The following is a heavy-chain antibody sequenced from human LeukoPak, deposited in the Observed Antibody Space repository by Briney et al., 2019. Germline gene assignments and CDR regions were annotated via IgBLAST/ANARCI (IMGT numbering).Heavy chain of an antibody. CDR1: GFTFSSYE. J-gene: IGHJ4*02. CDR2: ISSSGSTI. V-gene: IGHV3-48*03. D-gene: IGHD6-19*01. Sequence: GGSLRLSCAASGFTFSSYEMNWVRQAPGKGLEWVSYISSSGSTIYYADSVKGRFTISRDNAKNSLYLQMNSLRAEDTAVYYCARERPYSSGADYWGQGTLVTVSS. CDR3: ARERPYSSGADY.